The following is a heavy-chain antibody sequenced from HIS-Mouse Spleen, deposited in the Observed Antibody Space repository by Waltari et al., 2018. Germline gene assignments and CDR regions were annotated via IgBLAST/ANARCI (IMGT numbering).Heavy chain of an antibody. J-gene: IGHJ4*02. Sequence: QVQLVESGGGVVQPGRSLRLSCAASGFTFSSYGMHWVRQAPGTGLEWVACISYDGSNKYYADSVKGRFTISRDNSKNTLYLQMNSLRAEDTAVYYCAKDKHHAFDYWGQGTLVTVSS. CDR2: ISYDGSNK. CDR1: GFTFSSYG. V-gene: IGHV3-30*18. CDR3: AKDKHHAFDY.